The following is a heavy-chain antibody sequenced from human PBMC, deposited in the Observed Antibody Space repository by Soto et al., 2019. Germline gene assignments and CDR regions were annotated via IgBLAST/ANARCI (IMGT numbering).Heavy chain of an antibody. CDR3: ARAPHDYPRPNDYYYGMDV. D-gene: IGHD4-17*01. V-gene: IGHV1-2*04. J-gene: IGHJ6*02. Sequence: QVQLVQSGAEVKKPGASVKVSCKASGYTFTGYYMHWVRQAPGQGLEWMGWINPNSGGTNYAQKFQGWVTMTRDTSISTAYMELSRLRSDDTAVYYCARAPHDYPRPNDYYYGMDVWGQGTTVTVSS. CDR2: INPNSGGT. CDR1: GYTFTGYY.